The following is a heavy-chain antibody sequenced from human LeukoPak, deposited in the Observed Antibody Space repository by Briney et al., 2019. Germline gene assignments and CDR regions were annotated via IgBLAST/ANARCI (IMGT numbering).Heavy chain of an antibody. Sequence: SETLSLTCAVYGGSFSGYYWSWIRQPPGKGLEWIGEINHSGSTNYNPSLKSRVTISVDTSKNQFSLKLSSVTAADTAVYYYARGGAAAGIHYYYYYGMDVWGQGTTVTVSS. CDR3: ARGGAAAGIHYYYYYGMDV. V-gene: IGHV4-34*01. CDR2: INHSGST. D-gene: IGHD6-13*01. J-gene: IGHJ6*02. CDR1: GGSFSGYY.